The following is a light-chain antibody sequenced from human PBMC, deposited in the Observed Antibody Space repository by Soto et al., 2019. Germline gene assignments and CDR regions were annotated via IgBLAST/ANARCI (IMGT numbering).Light chain of an antibody. CDR2: AAA. CDR3: QQTNTFLPLT. Sequence: DLPMTQSPSSVAASVGDRVTITCRARQGISNWLAWYQQQPGKAPKLLIYAAASLQSVVPSRFSGGGSGTHFTLIISSLQPEDFATYYCQQTNTFLPLTFGGGTKVEIK. V-gene: IGKV1-12*01. CDR1: QGISNW. J-gene: IGKJ4*01.